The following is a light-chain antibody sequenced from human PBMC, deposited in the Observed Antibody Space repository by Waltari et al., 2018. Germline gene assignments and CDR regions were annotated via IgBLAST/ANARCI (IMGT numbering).Light chain of an antibody. J-gene: IGKJ1*01. Sequence: EIVMTQSPATLSVSPGERATLSCRASQSVSSNLAWYQQKPGQAPRLLISGASTRATGDPARFSGSGSGTEFTLTISSLQSEDFAVYYCQQYNKWPPWTFGQGTKVEIK. V-gene: IGKV3-15*01. CDR1: QSVSSN. CDR2: GAS. CDR3: QQYNKWPPWT.